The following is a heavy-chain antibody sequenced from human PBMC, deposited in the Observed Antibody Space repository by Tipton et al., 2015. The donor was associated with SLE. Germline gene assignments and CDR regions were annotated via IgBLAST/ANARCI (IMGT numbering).Heavy chain of an antibody. CDR2: INHSGST. V-gene: IGHV4-4*02. D-gene: IGHD3-10*01. CDR3: ARVVLPLGFDY. J-gene: IGHJ4*02. Sequence: TLSLTCAVSGGSISSSNWWSWVRQPPGKGLEWIGEINHSGSTNYNPSLKSRVTISVDTSKNQFSLKLSSVTAADTAVYYCARVVLPLGFDYWGQGTLVTVSS. CDR1: GGSISSSNW.